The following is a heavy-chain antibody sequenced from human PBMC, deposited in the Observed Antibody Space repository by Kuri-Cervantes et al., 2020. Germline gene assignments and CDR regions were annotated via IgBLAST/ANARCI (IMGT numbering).Heavy chain of an antibody. Sequence: LRLSCTVSGGSISSGDYYWSWIRQPSGKGLEWIGYIYYSGSTYYNPSLKSRVTISVDTSKNQFSLKLSSVTAADTAVYYCARVHLGLFDYWGQGTLVTVSS. J-gene: IGHJ4*02. CDR3: ARVHLGLFDY. V-gene: IGHV4-30-4*01. CDR2: IYYSGST. D-gene: IGHD7-27*01. CDR1: GGSISSGDYY.